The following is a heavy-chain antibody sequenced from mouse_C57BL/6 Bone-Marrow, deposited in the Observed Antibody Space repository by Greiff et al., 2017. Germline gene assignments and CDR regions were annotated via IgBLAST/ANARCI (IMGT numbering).Heavy chain of an antibody. CDR3: TIDGCWTWFAY. D-gene: IGHD2-3*01. V-gene: IGHV14-1*01. Sequence: VQLQQSGAELVRPGASVKLSCTSSGFNIKDHDMHWVQQRPEQGLEWIGRIDPEGGDTEYAPEFQGTATMTADPSSNTAYLQLSSRTSEDTSVCYCTIDGCWTWFAYWGQGTLVTVSA. CDR2: IDPEGGDT. CDR1: GFNIKDHD. J-gene: IGHJ3*01.